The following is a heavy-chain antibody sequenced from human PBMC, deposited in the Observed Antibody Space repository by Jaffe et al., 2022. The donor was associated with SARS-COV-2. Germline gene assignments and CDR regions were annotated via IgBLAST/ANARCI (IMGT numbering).Heavy chain of an antibody. V-gene: IGHV1-46*01. CDR2: INPSGGST. CDR3: ARGGTMVALDSSGYFDY. D-gene: IGHD3-22*01. CDR1: GYTFTSYY. J-gene: IGHJ4*02. Sequence: QVQLVQSGAEVKKPGASVKVSCKASGYTFTSYYMHWVRQAPGQGLEWMGIINPSGGSTSYAQKFQGRVTMTRDTSTSTVYMELSSLRSEDTAVYYCARGGTMVALDSSGYFDYWGQGTLVTVSS.